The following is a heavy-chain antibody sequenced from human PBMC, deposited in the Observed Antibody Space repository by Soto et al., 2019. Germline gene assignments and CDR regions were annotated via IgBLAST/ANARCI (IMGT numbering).Heavy chain of an antibody. V-gene: IGHV4-31*03. CDR2: IYYSGST. Sequence: SSETLSLTCTVSGGSISSGGYYWSWIRQHPGKGLEWIGYIYYSGSTYYNPSLKSRVTISVDTSKNQFSLKLSSVTAADTAVYYCANNGVLWFGRTGGMDVWGQGTTVTVSS. CDR1: GGSISSGGYY. D-gene: IGHD3-10*01. J-gene: IGHJ6*02. CDR3: ANNGVLWFGRTGGMDV.